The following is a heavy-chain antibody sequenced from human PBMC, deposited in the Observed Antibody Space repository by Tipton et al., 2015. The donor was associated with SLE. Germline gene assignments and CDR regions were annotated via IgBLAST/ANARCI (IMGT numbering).Heavy chain of an antibody. CDR3: ARGDGSGSQFDY. D-gene: IGHD3-10*01. CDR2: IYYSGST. CDR1: GGSISSYY. Sequence: LRLSCTVSGGSISSYYWSWIRQPPGKGLEWIGYIYYSGSTNYNPSLKSRVTISVDTSKNQFSLKLSSVTAADTAVYYCARGDGSGSQFDYWGQGTLVTVSS. J-gene: IGHJ4*02. V-gene: IGHV4-59*01.